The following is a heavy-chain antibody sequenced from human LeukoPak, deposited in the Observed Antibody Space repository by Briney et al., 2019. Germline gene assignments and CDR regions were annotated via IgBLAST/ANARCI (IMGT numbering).Heavy chain of an antibody. CDR2: IYPGDSDT. J-gene: IGHJ6*02. V-gene: IGHV5-51*01. Sequence: GESLKISCKGSGYSFTTYWIAWVRQMPGKGLEWMGIIYPGDSDTRYSPSFQGQVTISADKSISTAYLQWSSLKASDTAMYYCARMYYDFWSGYSIDGMDVWGQGTTVTVSS. CDR1: GYSFTTYW. CDR3: ARMYYDFWSGYSIDGMDV. D-gene: IGHD3-3*01.